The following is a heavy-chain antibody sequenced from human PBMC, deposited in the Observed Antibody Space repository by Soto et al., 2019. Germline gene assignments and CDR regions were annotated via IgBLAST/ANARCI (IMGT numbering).Heavy chain of an antibody. CDR1: GYTFTSYA. CDR3: ARAFDSSGYYHAEYFQH. J-gene: IGHJ1*01. V-gene: IGHV1-3*01. CDR2: INAGNGNK. D-gene: IGHD3-22*01. Sequence: QVQLVQSGAEVKKPGASVKVSCKASGYTFTSYAMHWVRQAPGQRLEWMGWINAGNGNKKYSQKLQGRVTITRDTPASTAYMELSSLRSEDTSVYYCARAFDSSGYYHAEYFQHWVQGTLVTVSS.